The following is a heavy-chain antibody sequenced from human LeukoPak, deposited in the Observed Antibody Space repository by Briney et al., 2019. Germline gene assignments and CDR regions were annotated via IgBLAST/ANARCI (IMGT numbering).Heavy chain of an antibody. CDR2: IRSKANSYAT. CDR1: GFTFSGSA. D-gene: IGHD1-26*01. Sequence: GGALRLSRAASGFTFSGSAMHWVRQASGEGLEWGGRIRSKANSYATAYAASGKRSLTTTRDDSKNSAYLPINSQKPQDTAVYYCTRRLVGATANHLFDPGGQGTLVTVPS. CDR3: TRRLVGATANHLFDP. J-gene: IGHJ5*02. V-gene: IGHV3-73*01.